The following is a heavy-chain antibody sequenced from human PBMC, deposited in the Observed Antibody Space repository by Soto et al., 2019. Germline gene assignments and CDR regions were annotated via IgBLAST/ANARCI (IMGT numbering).Heavy chain of an antibody. CDR2: IYYSGST. CDR1: GGSISSGDYY. J-gene: IGHJ4*02. V-gene: IGHV4-30-4*01. CDR3: ARGVARSYFSDY. D-gene: IGHD1-26*01. Sequence: PSETLSLTCTVSGGSISSGDYYWSWIRQPPGKGLEWIGYIYYSGSTYYNPSLKSRVTISVDTSKNQFSLKLSSVTAADTAVCYCARGVARSYFSDYWGQGTLVTVSS.